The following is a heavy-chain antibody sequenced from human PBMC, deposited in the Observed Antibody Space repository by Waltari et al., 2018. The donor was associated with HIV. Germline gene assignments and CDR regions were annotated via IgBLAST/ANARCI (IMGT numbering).Heavy chain of an antibody. CDR2: IYHSGTT. CDR1: GYSISSGYY. D-gene: IGHD1-26*01. CDR3: ARDQVGATYFDY. J-gene: IGHJ4*02. V-gene: IGHV4-38-2*02. Sequence: QVQLQESGPGLVKPSETLSLTCAVSGYSISSGYYWGWIRQPPGKGLEWIGRIYHSGTTYNNPSIKSRVTISIDTSKNQVSLKLSSVTAADTAVYYCARDQVGATYFDYWGQGTLVTVSS.